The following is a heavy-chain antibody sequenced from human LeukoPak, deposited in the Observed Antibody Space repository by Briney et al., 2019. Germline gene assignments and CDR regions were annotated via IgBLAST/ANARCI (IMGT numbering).Heavy chain of an antibody. CDR3: ARDYDILTGYYRSYYYGMDV. Sequence: EASVKVSCKASGYTFTGYYMHWVRQAPGQGLEWMGWINPNSGGTNYAQKFQGRVTMTRDTSISTAYMELSRLRSDDTAVYYCARDYDILTGYYRSYYYGMDVWGQGTTVTVSS. V-gene: IGHV1-2*02. CDR2: INPNSGGT. CDR1: GYTFTGYY. D-gene: IGHD3-9*01. J-gene: IGHJ6*02.